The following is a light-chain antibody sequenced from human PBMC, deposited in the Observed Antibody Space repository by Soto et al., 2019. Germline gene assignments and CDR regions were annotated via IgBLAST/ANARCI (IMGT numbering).Light chain of an antibody. Sequence: EIVMTQSPATLSVSPGERSTLSCIASQSVSSNLAWYQQKPGQAPRLLIYGASTRATGIPARFSGSGSGTEFTLTISSLQSEDFAVYYCQQYNNWWTFGQGTKVDIK. CDR3: QQYNNWWT. V-gene: IGKV3-15*01. CDR1: QSVSSN. J-gene: IGKJ1*01. CDR2: GAS.